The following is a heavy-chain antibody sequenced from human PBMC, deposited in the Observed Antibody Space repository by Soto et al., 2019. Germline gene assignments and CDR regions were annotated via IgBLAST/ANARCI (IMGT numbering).Heavy chain of an antibody. V-gene: IGHV4-59*01. CDR3: ATLELPYGMDL. CDR2: ISYSGGS. D-gene: IGHD2-21*01. CDR1: GGSMSSYY. Sequence: QVQLQQSAPGLVKPSETLSLTCSVSGGSMSSYYWSWIRQPPGKELEYIGYISYSGGSDYNPSLRGRATISLDRPMNQFSLRLSAVTAADTATYYCATLELPYGMDLWGQGTTVIVS. J-gene: IGHJ6*02.